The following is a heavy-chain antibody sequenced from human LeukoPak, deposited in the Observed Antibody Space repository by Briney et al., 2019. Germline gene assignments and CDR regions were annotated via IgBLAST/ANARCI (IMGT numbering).Heavy chain of an antibody. Sequence: SETLSLTCAVYGGSFSGYYWSWIRQPPGKGLEWIGEINHSGSTNYNPSLKSRVTISVDTSKNQFSLKLSSVTAADTAVYYCARQSDAGLFDYWGQGTLVTVSS. CDR3: ARQSDAGLFDY. CDR2: INHSGST. J-gene: IGHJ4*02. D-gene: IGHD2-8*01. CDR1: GGSFSGYY. V-gene: IGHV4-34*01.